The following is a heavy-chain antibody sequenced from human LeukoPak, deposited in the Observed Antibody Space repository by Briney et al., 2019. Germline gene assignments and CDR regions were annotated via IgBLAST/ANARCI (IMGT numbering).Heavy chain of an antibody. CDR3: AKPYNYDILTGYRHFDY. CDR1: GFTFSSYA. V-gene: IGHV3-23*01. D-gene: IGHD3-9*01. CDR2: ISGSGGST. J-gene: IGHJ4*02. Sequence: GGSLRLSCAASGFTFSSYAMSWVRQAQGKGLEWVSAISGSGGSTYYADSVKGRFTISRDNSKNTLYLQMNSLRAEDTAVYYCAKPYNYDILTGYRHFDYWGQGTLVTVSS.